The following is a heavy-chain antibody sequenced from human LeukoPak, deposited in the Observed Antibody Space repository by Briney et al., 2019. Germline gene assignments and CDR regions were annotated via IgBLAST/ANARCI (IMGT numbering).Heavy chain of an antibody. CDR3: ARVRPYSSSWGVDY. D-gene: IGHD6-13*01. CDR2: INPNSGGT. J-gene: IGHJ4*02. Sequence: ASVKVSCNASGYTFTGCYMHWVRQAPGQGLEWMGWINPNSGGTNYAQKFQGRVTMTRDTSISTAYMELSRLRSDDTAVYYCARVRPYSSSWGVDYWGQGTLVTVSS. CDR1: GYTFTGCY. V-gene: IGHV1-2*02.